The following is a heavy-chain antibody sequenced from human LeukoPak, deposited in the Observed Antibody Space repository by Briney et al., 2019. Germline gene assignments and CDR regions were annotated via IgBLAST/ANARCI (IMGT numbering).Heavy chain of an antibody. V-gene: IGHV1-2*02. CDR3: TREDF. J-gene: IGHJ4*02. CDR2: IHPNSGDT. Sequence: ASVTVSCKASGYSFTDHYIHWVRQAPGQGLEWVAWIHPNSGDTMSAQKFQGRVTVTRDTSIRTVYMELSRLTSDDTAIYYCTREDFWGRGTLVTVSS. CDR1: GYSFTDHY.